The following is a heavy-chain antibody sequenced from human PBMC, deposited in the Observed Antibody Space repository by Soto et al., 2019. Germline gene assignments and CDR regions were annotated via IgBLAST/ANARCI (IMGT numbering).Heavy chain of an antibody. Sequence: QVQVVQSGVEVRRPGSSGKVSCKASGDTFKTCVISWVRQAPGQGLEWMGGIIPLFGTTDFAQRFQGRLTITPAESPTTAYMELSRLRSEDTATYYCAAELGFGKLSVVWGQGTTVIVSS. CDR2: IIPLFGTT. CDR3: AAELGFGKLSVV. J-gene: IGHJ6*02. D-gene: IGHD3-10*01. V-gene: IGHV1-69*01. CDR1: GDTFKTCV.